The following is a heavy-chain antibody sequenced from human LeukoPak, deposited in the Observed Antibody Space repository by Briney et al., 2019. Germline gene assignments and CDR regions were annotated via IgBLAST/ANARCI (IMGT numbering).Heavy chain of an antibody. J-gene: IGHJ4*02. CDR2: ISHDGTI. V-gene: IGHV4-4*02. Sequence: SETLSLTCGVSGGSIDITNFWSWVRQAPGKGLEWIGEISHDGTINYNSSLRSRVAMSLDGANNHFSLSLTSVTAADTAVYYCTRENRPFCPFAYWGQGILVTVS. D-gene: IGHD2/OR15-2a*01. CDR3: TRENRPFCPFAY. CDR1: GGSIDITNF.